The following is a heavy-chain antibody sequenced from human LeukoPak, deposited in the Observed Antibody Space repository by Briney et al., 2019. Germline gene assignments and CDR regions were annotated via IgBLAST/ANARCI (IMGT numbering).Heavy chain of an antibody. CDR3: ARGEYHLDY. J-gene: IGHJ4*02. Sequence: LEWIGRIYSSGSTNYNPSLKSRVTMSVDTSKNQFSLKLNSVTAADTAVYYCARGEYHLDYWGQGTLVTVSS. V-gene: IGHV4-4*07. CDR2: IYSSGST. D-gene: IGHD2-2*01.